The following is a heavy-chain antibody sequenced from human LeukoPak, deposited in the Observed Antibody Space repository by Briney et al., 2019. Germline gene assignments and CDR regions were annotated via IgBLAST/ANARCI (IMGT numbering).Heavy chain of an antibody. CDR2: IIPIFGTA. D-gene: IGHD4-11*01. V-gene: IGHV1-69*05. CDR1: GYTFTSYG. J-gene: IGHJ4*02. Sequence: SVKVSCKASGYTFTSYGISWVRQAPGQGLEWMGGIIPIFGTANYAQKFQGRVTITTDESTSTAYMELSSLRSEDTAVYYCARAPLQYLPFPSSYFDYWGQGTLVTVSS. CDR3: ARAPLQYLPFPSSYFDY.